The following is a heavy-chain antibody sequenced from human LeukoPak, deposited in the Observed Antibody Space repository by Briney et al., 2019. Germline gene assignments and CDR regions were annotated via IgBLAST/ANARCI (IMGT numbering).Heavy chain of an antibody. CDR3: ARQDIVVVPAVWFDP. V-gene: IGHV1-46*03. J-gene: IGHJ5*02. CDR2: INPSGGST. D-gene: IGHD2-2*01. Sequence: ASVKVSCKASGYTFTSYYMHWVRQAPGRGLERMGIINPSGGSTSYAQKFQGRVTMTRDTSTSTVYMELSSLRSEDTAVYYCARQDIVVVPAVWFDPWGQGTLVTVSS. CDR1: GYTFTSYY.